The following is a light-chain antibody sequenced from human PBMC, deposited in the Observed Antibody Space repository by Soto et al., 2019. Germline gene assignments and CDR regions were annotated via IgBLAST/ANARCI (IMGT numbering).Light chain of an antibody. V-gene: IGLV4-69*01. CDR2: VDSDGSH. Sequence: QLVLTQSPSASASLGTSVKLTCTLDSGHSTYAIAWHQQQPERSPRYLMKVDSDGSHTKVDGIPDRFSGSSSGAERHLTISSLQSEDEADYYCQTWGTGIWVFGGGTQLTVL. J-gene: IGLJ3*02. CDR3: QTWGTGIWV. CDR1: SGHSTYA.